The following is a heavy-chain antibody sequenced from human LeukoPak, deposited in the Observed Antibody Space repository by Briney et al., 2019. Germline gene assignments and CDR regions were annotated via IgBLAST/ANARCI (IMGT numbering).Heavy chain of an antibody. CDR3: ARGILTDASNYFDY. J-gene: IGHJ4*02. CDR1: GGSFSGYY. CDR2: INHSGST. Sequence: SETLSLTCAVYGGSFSGYYWSWIRQPPGKGLEWIGEINHSGSTNYNPSLKSRVTISVDTSKNQLSLKLSSVTAADTAVYYCARGILTDASNYFDYWGQGTLVTVSS. V-gene: IGHV4-34*01.